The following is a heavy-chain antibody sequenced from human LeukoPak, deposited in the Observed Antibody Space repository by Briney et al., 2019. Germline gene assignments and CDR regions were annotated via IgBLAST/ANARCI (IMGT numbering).Heavy chain of an antibody. J-gene: IGHJ4*02. D-gene: IGHD3-22*01. CDR1: LFTLTRFA. Sequence: GGSLRLSPAASLFTLTRFAMQWVRHAPRRGREWGADISYDGSNKYYTDSLKGRYTISRDKSKSQLYLQMNSLRAEDTAVYYCARVDGRWCYYDSSGYCPVDYWVQGTLVSVCS. CDR2: ISYDGSNK. CDR3: ARVDGRWCYYDSSGYCPVDY. V-gene: IGHV3-30-3*01.